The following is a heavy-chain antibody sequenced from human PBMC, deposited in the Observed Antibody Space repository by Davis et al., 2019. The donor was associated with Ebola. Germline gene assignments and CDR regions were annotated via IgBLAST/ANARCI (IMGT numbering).Heavy chain of an antibody. D-gene: IGHD3-3*01. CDR2: IIPIFGTA. J-gene: IGHJ5*02. CDR3: ARGVYDFWSGYHETYNWFDP. CDR1: GGTFSSYA. Sequence: SVKVSCKASGGTFSSYAISWVRQAPGQGLEWMGGIIPIFGTANYAQKFQGRVTITADESTSTAYMELSSLRSEDTAVYYCARGVYDFWSGYHETYNWFDPWGQGTLVTVSS. V-gene: IGHV1-69*13.